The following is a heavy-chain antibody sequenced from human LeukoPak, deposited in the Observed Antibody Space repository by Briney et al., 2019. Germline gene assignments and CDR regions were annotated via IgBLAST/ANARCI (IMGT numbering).Heavy chain of an antibody. CDR3: ARAQYSSGWYRSLDI. V-gene: IGHV3-66*01. D-gene: IGHD6-19*01. CDR2: IYSGGST. CDR1: GFSVSNNY. Sequence: GGSLRLSCAASGFSVSNNYMSWVRQAPGKGLEWVSVIYSGGSTFYADSVKGRFTISRDNSKNSLYLQMNSLRAEDTAVYYCARAQYSSGWYRSLDIWGQGTMVTVSS. J-gene: IGHJ3*02.